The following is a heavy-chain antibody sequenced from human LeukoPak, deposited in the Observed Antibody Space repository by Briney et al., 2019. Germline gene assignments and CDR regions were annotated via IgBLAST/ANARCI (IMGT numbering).Heavy chain of an antibody. J-gene: IGHJ3*02. Sequence: GGSLRLSCAASGFTFSSYSMNWVRQAPGKGLEWVSYISSSSSTIYYADSVKGRFTISRDNAKNSLYLQMNSLRAEDTAVYYCARDRGSGYYYSHDAFDIWGQGTMVTVSS. CDR3: ARDRGSGYYYSHDAFDI. V-gene: IGHV3-48*04. D-gene: IGHD3-22*01. CDR1: GFTFSSYS. CDR2: ISSSSSTI.